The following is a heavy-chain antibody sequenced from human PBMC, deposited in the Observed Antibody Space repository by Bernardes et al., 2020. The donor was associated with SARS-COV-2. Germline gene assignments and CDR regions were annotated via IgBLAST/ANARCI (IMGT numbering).Heavy chain of an antibody. CDR1: GFTVSNAW. D-gene: IGHD6-13*01. CDR3: TTAADGIHDAFDI. V-gene: IGHV3-15*07. Sequence: GDLSRSCAASGFTVSNAWMNWVRPAPGKGLEWVGRIKCKTDGGTTDYAAPVKGRFTISRDDSKNTLYLQMNSLKTEDTAVYYCTTAADGIHDAFDIWGQGTMVTVSS. J-gene: IGHJ3*02. CDR2: IKCKTDGGTT.